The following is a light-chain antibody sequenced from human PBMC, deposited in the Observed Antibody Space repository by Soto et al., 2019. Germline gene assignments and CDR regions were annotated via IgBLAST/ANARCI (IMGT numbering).Light chain of an antibody. CDR1: SNDVGGYKY. Sequence: QSVLTQPASVSGSPGQSITISCSGTSNDVGGYKYVSWYQQHPGKAPKLLIYEVSNRPSGVSNRFSGSKSGNTASLTISGLQAEDEADYYCSSYTSSSTLEFGGGTKLTVL. J-gene: IGLJ2*01. CDR3: SSYTSSSTLE. CDR2: EVS. V-gene: IGLV2-14*01.